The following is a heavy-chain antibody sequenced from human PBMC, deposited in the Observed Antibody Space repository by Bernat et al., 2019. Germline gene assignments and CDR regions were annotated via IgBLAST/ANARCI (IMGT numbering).Heavy chain of an antibody. V-gene: IGHV3-30*18. J-gene: IGHJ4*02. CDR2: ISYDGSNK. D-gene: IGHD3-9*01. CDR3: AKATYYDILTGYYDY. Sequence: QVQLVESGGGVVQPGRSLRLSCAASGFTFSSYGMHWVRQAPGKGLEWVAVISYDGSNKYYADSVKGRFTISRDNSKNTLYLQMNSLRAEDTAVYYCAKATYYDILTGYYDYWGQGTLVTVSS. CDR1: GFTFSSYG.